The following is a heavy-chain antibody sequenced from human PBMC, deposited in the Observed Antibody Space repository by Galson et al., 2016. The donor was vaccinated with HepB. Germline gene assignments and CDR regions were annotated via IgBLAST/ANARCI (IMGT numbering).Heavy chain of an antibody. Sequence: SLRLSCAASGFSFSNYAMHWVRQAPGKGLEWVALISSDGSNIYYADSVKDRFTISRDNAKNSLYLQMNSLRAEDTAVYYCAREPVRLDDLLTGPPKNPDYWGQGTLVTVSS. J-gene: IGHJ4*02. D-gene: IGHD3-9*01. V-gene: IGHV3-30*04. CDR1: GFSFSNYA. CDR2: ISSDGSNI. CDR3: AREPVRLDDLLTGPPKNPDY.